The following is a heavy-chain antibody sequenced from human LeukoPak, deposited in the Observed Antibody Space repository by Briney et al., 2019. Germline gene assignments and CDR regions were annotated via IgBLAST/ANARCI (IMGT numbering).Heavy chain of an antibody. D-gene: IGHD3-10*01. J-gene: IGHJ3*02. Sequence: GGSLRLSCAASGFTFSSYAMHWVRQAPGKGLEWVAVISYDGSNKYYADSVKGRFTISRDNSKNTLYLQMNSLRAEDTAVYYCAGASTGITMVRGVTLDAFDIWGQGTMVTVSS. CDR3: AGASTGITMVRGVTLDAFDI. CDR1: GFTFSSYA. CDR2: ISYDGSNK. V-gene: IGHV3-30-3*01.